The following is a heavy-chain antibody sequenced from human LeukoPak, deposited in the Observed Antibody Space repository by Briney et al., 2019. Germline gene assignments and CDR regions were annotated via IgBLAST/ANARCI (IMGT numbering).Heavy chain of an antibody. D-gene: IGHD3-22*01. V-gene: IGHV3-30*02. Sequence: GGSLRLSCAASGFTFSSYGMHWVRQAPGKGLEWVAFIRYDGSNKYYADSVKCRFTISRDNSKNTLYLQMDSLRAGDTAVCYCAKDFYDSSGYFGYWGQGPLVPVPS. J-gene: IGHJ4*02. CDR2: IRYDGSNK. CDR1: GFTFSSYG. CDR3: AKDFYDSSGYFGY.